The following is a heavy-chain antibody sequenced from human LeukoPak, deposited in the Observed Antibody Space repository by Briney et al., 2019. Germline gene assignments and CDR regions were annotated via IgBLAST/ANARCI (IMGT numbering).Heavy chain of an antibody. CDR3: ARVQGSSGPGIFEY. D-gene: IGHD6-19*01. J-gene: IGHJ4*02. CDR2: INQDGSEK. V-gene: IGHV3-7*01. Sequence: QTGGSLRLSCAASGSTFSNYWMSWVRQAPGKGLEWVANINQDGSEKYYVDSVKGRFTISRDNARSSLYLQMNSLRVEDTAVYYCARVQGSSGPGIFEYWGQGTLVPVSS. CDR1: GSTFSNYW.